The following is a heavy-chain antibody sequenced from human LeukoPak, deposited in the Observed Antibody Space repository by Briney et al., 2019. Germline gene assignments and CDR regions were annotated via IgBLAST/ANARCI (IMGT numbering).Heavy chain of an antibody. V-gene: IGHV3-23*01. CDR2: IDNSGYTT. CDR3: ARAYNSGYDSDYFDY. Sequence: PAGSLTLSCAASGFTFSTYAMIWVRQAPGKGLEWVSGIDNSGYTTFYADSVKGRFTISRDNSKNTLYLQMNSLRAEDTAVYYCARAYNSGYDSDYFDYWGQGTIATVTS. D-gene: IGHD5-12*01. CDR1: GFTFSTYA. J-gene: IGHJ4*02.